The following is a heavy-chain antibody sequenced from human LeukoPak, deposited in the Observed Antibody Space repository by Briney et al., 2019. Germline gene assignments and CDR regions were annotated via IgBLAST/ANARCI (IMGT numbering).Heavy chain of an antibody. CDR3: ATERSRGLAL. Sequence: PSETLSLTCTVPGDSTSGYYWSWIRQPAGKGLEWIGRMYTSGSANYNPSLKSRVTMSLDTSKKLFSLQMSSVTAADTAIYYCATERSRGLALWGQGVLVIVSS. CDR1: GDSTSGYY. J-gene: IGHJ5*02. V-gene: IGHV4-4*07. CDR2: MYTSGSA. D-gene: IGHD2-2*01.